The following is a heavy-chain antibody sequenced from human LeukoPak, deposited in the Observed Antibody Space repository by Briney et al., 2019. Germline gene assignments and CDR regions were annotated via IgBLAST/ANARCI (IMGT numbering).Heavy chain of an antibody. J-gene: IGHJ4*02. CDR1: GASISSSNYY. CDR2: IYYTGST. CDR3: ANLEYQHLSFDY. Sequence: SETLSLTCTVSGASISSSNYYWGWIRQPPGKGLEWIGTIYYTGSTYYNPSLKSRLTISVDTSKNQFSLKLSSVTAADTAVYYCANLEYQHLSFDYWGQGTLVTVSS. V-gene: IGHV4-39*01. D-gene: IGHD2-2*01.